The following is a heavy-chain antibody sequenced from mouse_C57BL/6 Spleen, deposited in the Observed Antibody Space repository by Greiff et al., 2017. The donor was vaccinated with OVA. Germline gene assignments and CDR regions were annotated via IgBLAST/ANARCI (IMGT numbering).Heavy chain of an antibody. CDR1: GFTFSSYA. J-gene: IGHJ2*01. D-gene: IGHD1-1*01. CDR2: ISDGGSYT. Sequence: EVHLVESGGGLVKPGGSLKLSCAASGFTFSSYAMSWVRQTPEKRLEWVATISDGGSYTYYPDNVKGRFTISRDNAKNNLYLQMSHLKSEDTAMYYCAREDYYGSTTYFDYWGQGTTLTVSS. CDR3: AREDYYGSTTYFDY. V-gene: IGHV5-4*01.